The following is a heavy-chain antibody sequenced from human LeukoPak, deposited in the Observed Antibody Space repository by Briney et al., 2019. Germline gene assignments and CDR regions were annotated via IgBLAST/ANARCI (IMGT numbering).Heavy chain of an antibody. J-gene: IGHJ3*02. V-gene: IGHV4-59*01. CDR2: IYHSGST. D-gene: IGHD2-2*02. CDR3: AREVVPAAIGAFDI. CDR1: GGSISSYY. Sequence: SETLSLTCTVSGGSISSYYWSWIRQPPGKGLEWIGYIYHSGSTNYNPSLKSRVTISVDTSKNQFSLKLSSVTAADTAVYYCAREVVPAAIGAFDIWGQGTMVTVSS.